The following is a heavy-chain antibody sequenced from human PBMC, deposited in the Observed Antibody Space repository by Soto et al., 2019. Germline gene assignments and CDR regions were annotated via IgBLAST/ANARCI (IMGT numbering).Heavy chain of an antibody. J-gene: IGHJ4*02. CDR2: MSYAGSYK. CDR3: AKEMYPRTVLDSSSPWGDY. Sequence: LRLSCAVSGFSFSDYGMHWVRQAPGKGLEWVAVMSYAGSYKYYADSVKGRFTISRDLSGNTLFLQMNSLRLEDTAVYFCAKEMYPRTVLDSSSPWGDYWGQGTLVTVSS. CDR1: GFSFSDYG. V-gene: IGHV3-30*18. D-gene: IGHD6-6*01.